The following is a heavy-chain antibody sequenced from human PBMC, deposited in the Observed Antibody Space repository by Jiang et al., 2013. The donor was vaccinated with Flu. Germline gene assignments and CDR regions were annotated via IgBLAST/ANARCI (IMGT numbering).Heavy chain of an antibody. J-gene: IGHJ4*02. Sequence: GQGLEWMGWISTYNGNTIYAQNLQGRVIMTTDTSTSTAYMELRSLESDDTAVYYCARGDANSWHYWGQGTLVTVSS. V-gene: IGHV1-18*01. CDR3: ARGDANSWHY. D-gene: IGHD2-2*01. CDR2: ISTYNGNT.